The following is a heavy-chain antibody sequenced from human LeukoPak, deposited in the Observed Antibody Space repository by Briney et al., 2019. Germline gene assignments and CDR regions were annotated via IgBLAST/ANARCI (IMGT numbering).Heavy chain of an antibody. CDR1: GITFSSYE. V-gene: IGHV3-48*03. J-gene: IGHJ3*02. Sequence: PGGSLRLSCAASGITFSSYEMNWVRQAPGKGLEWVSYISSSGSTLYYADSVQVRFTISRDNAKNSLYLQMDSLRAEDTAVYYCARRISSIYDSSVDAFDIWGQGTMVTVSS. D-gene: IGHD3-22*01. CDR3: ARRISSIYDSSVDAFDI. CDR2: ISSSGSTL.